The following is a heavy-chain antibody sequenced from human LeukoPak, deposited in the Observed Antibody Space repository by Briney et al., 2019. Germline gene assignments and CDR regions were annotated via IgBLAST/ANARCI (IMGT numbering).Heavy chain of an antibody. V-gene: IGHV3-15*01. CDR1: GFTFSNAW. Sequence: GGSLRLSCAASGFTFSNAWMSWVRQAPGKGLEXXXXIKSKTDGGTTDYAAPVKGRFTISRDDSKNTLYLQMNSLKTEDTAVYYCTTEPGHHEPDAFDIWGQGTMVTVSS. CDR3: TTEPGHHEPDAFDI. CDR2: IKSKTDGGTT. D-gene: IGHD1-14*01. J-gene: IGHJ3*02.